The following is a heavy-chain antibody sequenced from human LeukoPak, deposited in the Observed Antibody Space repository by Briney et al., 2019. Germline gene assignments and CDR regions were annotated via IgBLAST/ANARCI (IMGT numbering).Heavy chain of an antibody. D-gene: IGHD3-9*01. CDR1: GGSISSYY. CDR2: IYYSGST. V-gene: IGHV4-59*08. Sequence: PSETLSLTCTVSGGSISSYYWSWIRQPPGKRLEWIGYIYYSGSTNYNPSLKSRVTISVDTSKNQFSLKLSSVTAADTAVYYCARHRYLSAFDIWGQGTMVTVSS. CDR3: ARHRYLSAFDI. J-gene: IGHJ3*02.